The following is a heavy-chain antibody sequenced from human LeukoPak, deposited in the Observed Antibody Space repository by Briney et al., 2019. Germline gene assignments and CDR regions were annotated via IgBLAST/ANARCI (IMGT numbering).Heavy chain of an antibody. CDR2: ISGSGGST. D-gene: IGHD1-26*01. CDR3: AKDLVFALFGRWELDD. CDR1: GFTFSSYA. J-gene: IGHJ4*02. Sequence: GGSLRLSCAASGFTFSSYAMSWVRQAPGRGLEWVSAISGSGGSTYYADSVKGRFTISRDNSKNTLYLQMNSLRAEDTAVYYCAKDLVFALFGRWELDDWGQGTLVTVSS. V-gene: IGHV3-23*01.